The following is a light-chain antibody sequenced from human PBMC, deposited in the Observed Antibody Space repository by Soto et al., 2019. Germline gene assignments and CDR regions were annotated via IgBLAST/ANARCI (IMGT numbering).Light chain of an antibody. Sequence: EIVLTQSPATLSLSPGERATLSCRASQSVSGYLAWYQQKPGQAPRLLIYDASNRATGIPARFSGSGSGTDFTLTISSLEPEDCAVYYCQQRGNLPYTFGQGTNLEIK. CDR1: QSVSGY. J-gene: IGKJ2*01. CDR2: DAS. CDR3: QQRGNLPYT. V-gene: IGKV3-11*01.